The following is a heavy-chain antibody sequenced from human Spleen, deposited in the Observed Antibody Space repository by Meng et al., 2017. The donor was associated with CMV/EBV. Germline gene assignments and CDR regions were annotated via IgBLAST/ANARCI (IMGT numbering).Heavy chain of an antibody. V-gene: IGHV1-18*04. CDR3: AIRGYSNWFAP. Sequence: LKPSDSPFSNPNISWVRQAPGQGPEWMGWISTYNGNTKNAQKFQGRVTLTTETSTSTAYMELRSLRSDDTAVYYCAIRGYSNWFAPWGQGTLVTVSS. CDR1: DSPFSNPN. J-gene: IGHJ5*02. D-gene: IGHD4-23*01. CDR2: ISTYNGNT.